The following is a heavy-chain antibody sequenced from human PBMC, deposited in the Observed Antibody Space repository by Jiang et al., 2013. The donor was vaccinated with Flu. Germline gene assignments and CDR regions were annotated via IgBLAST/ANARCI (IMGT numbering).Heavy chain of an antibody. CDR1: GGSINSNTW. D-gene: IGHD6-19*01. J-gene: IGHJ5*02. V-gene: IGHV4-4*02. CDR2: IYHSGST. Sequence: GPGLVKPSGTLSLICAVSGGSINSNTWWTWVRQPPGKGLEWIGEIYHSGSTHRISSLKSRVTMSVDKSKNQFSLKLNSVTAADTAVYYCASGVAGHGFRSWFDPWGQGTLVTVSS. CDR3: ASGVAGHGFRSWFDP.